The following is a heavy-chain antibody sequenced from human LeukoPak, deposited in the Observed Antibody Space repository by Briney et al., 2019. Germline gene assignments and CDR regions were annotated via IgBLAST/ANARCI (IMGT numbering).Heavy chain of an antibody. CDR2: IYYSGST. D-gene: IGHD3-10*01. CDR3: ARVNAGILWFGELLPNWFDP. J-gene: IGHJ5*02. Sequence: PSETLSLTCTVSGGSISSYYWSWIRQPPGKGLEWIGYIYYSGSTNYNPSLKSRVTISVDTSKNQFSLKLSSVTAADTAVYYCARVNAGILWFGELLPNWFDPWGQGTLVTVSS. V-gene: IGHV4-59*01. CDR1: GGSISSYY.